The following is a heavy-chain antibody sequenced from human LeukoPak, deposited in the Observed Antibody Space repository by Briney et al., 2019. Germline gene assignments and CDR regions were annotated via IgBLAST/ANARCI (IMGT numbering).Heavy chain of an antibody. CDR2: ISYDGSNK. CDR3: AKSFPAAGTFGDY. CDR1: GFSFSSYA. D-gene: IGHD6-13*01. J-gene: IGHJ4*02. V-gene: IGHV3-30*18. Sequence: GGSLRLSCAASGFSFSSYAMSWVRQAPGKGPEWVAVISYDGSNKYYADSVKGRFTISRDNSKNTLYLQMNSLRAEDTAVYYCAKSFPAAGTFGDYWGQGTLVTVSS.